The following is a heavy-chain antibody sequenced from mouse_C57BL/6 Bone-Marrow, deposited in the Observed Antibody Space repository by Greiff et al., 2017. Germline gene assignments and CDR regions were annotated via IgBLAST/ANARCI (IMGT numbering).Heavy chain of an antibody. CDR3: NYGYDWFAY. CDR1: YTFTDYYM. CDR2: YPGSGNTY. Sequence: VHVKQSGPELVKPGASVKMSCKASGYTFTDYYMHWVKQKPGKGLEWIGEIYPGSGNTYYNEKFKGKATLTADTSSSTAYMQLSSLTSEDSAVYFCANYGYDWFAYWGQGTLVTVSA. D-gene: IGHD2-2*01. J-gene: IGHJ3*01. V-gene: IGHV1-83*01.